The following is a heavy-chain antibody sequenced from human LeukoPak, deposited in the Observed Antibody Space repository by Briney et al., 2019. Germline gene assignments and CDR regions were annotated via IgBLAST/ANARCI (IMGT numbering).Heavy chain of an antibody. D-gene: IGHD1-26*01. Sequence: SETLSLTCAVYGGSFSGYYWSWIRQPPGKGLEWIGEINHSGSTNYNPSLKSRVTISADSSKNQFSLKLSSVTAADTAVYYCAKNGQSGFSFDPWGQGILVSVSS. CDR3: AKNGQSGFSFDP. J-gene: IGHJ5*02. V-gene: IGHV4-34*01. CDR1: GGSFSGYY. CDR2: INHSGST.